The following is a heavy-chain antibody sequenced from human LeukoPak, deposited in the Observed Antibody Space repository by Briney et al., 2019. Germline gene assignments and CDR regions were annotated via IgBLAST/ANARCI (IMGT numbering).Heavy chain of an antibody. Sequence: GGSLRLSCAASGFTFSSYGMSWVRQAPGKGLGWVSGISGSGGSTYYADAVKGRFTISRCNSKNTLYLQMNSLRAEDTAVYYCAKAHGGYSWDYWGQGTLVTVSS. V-gene: IGHV3-23*01. J-gene: IGHJ4*02. CDR3: AKAHGGYSWDY. D-gene: IGHD5-12*01. CDR2: ISGSGGST. CDR1: GFTFSSYG.